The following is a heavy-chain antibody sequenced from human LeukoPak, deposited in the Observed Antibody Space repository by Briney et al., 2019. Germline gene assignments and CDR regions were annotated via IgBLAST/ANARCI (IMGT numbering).Heavy chain of an antibody. CDR2: ISSSGSTI. CDR3: ARGAAMVYYFDY. CDR1: GFTFSSYE. J-gene: IGHJ4*02. V-gene: IGHV3-48*03. Sequence: PGGSLRLSCAASGFTFSSYEMNWVRQAPGKGLEWVSYISSSGSTIYYADSVKGRFTISRDNVKNSLYLQMNSLRAEDTAVYYCARGAAMVYYFDYWGQGTLVTVSS. D-gene: IGHD5-18*01.